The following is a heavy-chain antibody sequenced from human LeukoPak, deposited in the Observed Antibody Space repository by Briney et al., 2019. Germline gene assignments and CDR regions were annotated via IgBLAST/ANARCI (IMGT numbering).Heavy chain of an antibody. D-gene: IGHD5-24*01. CDR3: ATAGRRDGYNPFV. J-gene: IGHJ4*02. Sequence: PSETLSLTCTVSGGSISSYYWSWIRQPPGKGLEWIGYIYHSGSTYYNPSLKSRVTISVDRSKNQFSLKLSSVTAADTAVYYCATAGRRDGYNPFVWGQGTLVTVSS. V-gene: IGHV4-59*04. CDR1: GGSISSYY. CDR2: IYHSGST.